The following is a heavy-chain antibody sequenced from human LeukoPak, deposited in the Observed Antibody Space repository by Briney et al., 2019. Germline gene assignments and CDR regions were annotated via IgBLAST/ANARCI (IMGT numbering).Heavy chain of an antibody. CDR3: AREPVSGIAAP. CDR1: GGSIISSAYY. Sequence: SETLSLTCTVSGGSIISSAYYWSWIRQPPGKGLEWIGYIYYSGSTYYNPSLKSRVTISLDTSKNQFSLKLSSVTAADTAVYYCAREPVSGIAAPWGQGTLVTVSS. V-gene: IGHV4-30-4*08. J-gene: IGHJ5*02. CDR2: IYYSGST. D-gene: IGHD6-13*01.